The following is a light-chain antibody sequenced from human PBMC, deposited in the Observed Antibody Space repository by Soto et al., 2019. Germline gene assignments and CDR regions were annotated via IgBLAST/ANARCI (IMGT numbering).Light chain of an antibody. CDR1: QTITNL. CDR3: QHSGT. V-gene: IGKV1-5*03. CDR2: KTS. J-gene: IGKJ1*01. Sequence: DIQMTQSPSTLSASVGDRVTITCRASQTITNLLAWYQQKPGKAPKLLIYKTSSLESGVPSRFSGAGSGTEFTLTISSLQPDDFATYYCQHSGTFGQGTKVYIK.